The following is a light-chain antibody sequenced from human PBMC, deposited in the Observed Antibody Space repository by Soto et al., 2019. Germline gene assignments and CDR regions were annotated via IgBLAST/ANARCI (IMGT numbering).Light chain of an antibody. CDR1: SSDVGGYNY. V-gene: IGLV2-14*03. CDR2: DVS. J-gene: IGLJ2*01. Sequence: QSALTQPASVSGSPGQSITISCAGTSSDVGGYNYVSWYQHHPGKAPKLMIYDVSNRPSGVSNRFSGSKSDSTASLTISGLQAEDEADYWCSSYTSSSTLVVFGGGTKLTVL. CDR3: SSYTSSSTLVV.